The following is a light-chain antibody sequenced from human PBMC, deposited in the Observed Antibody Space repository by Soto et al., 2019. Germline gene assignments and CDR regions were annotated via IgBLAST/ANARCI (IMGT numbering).Light chain of an antibody. CDR2: ESS. V-gene: IGKV3-11*01. J-gene: IGKJ2*02. CDR1: QNVANY. CDR3: QQLNSYPRT. Sequence: EIVLTQSPATLSLSPGERATLSCRASQNVANYLDWYQQKPGQAPRLLIYESSNRATGIAARFSGSGSGTDFTLTISSLEPEDFASYYCQQLNSYPRTFGQGTKLEIK.